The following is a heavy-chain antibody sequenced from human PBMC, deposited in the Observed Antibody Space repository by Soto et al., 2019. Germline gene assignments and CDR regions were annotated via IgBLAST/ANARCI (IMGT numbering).Heavy chain of an antibody. V-gene: IGHV3-23*01. CDR3: GGEVVPAARFYYFDY. CDR1: GFTFSSYA. CDR2: ISGSGGST. J-gene: IGHJ4*02. D-gene: IGHD2-2*01. Sequence: HPGGSLRLSCAASGFTFSSYAMSWVRQAPGKGLEWVSAISGSGGSTYYADSVKGRFTISRDNSKNTLYLQMNSLRAEDTAVYYCGGEVVPAARFYYFDYWGQGTLVTVSS.